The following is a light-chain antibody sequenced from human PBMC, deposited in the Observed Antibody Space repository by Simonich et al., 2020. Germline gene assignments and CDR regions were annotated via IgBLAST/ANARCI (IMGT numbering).Light chain of an antibody. CDR2: EDN. CDR3: QSYDSSNHRV. V-gene: IGLV6-57*03. J-gene: IGLJ3*02. CDR1: SGSIASNY. Sequence: NFMLTQPHSVSESPGKTVTISCTRSSGSIASNYVQWYQQRPGSAPPTVIYEDNQRPSGVPDRFSGSIDSSSNSASLTISGLKTEDEADYYCQSYDSSNHRVFGGGTKLTVL.